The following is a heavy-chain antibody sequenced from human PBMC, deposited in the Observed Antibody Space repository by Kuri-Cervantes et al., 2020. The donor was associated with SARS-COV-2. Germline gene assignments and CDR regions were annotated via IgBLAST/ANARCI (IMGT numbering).Heavy chain of an antibody. CDR1: ETTFPNYD. V-gene: IGHV1-8*01. CDR3: YCAPKEGFDS. D-gene: IGHD2-21*01. Sequence: ASVKVSCKAPETTFPNYDINWVRQATGQGLGWMGMVKTNSGNTLYAQFFQGRVTMTRDTSTSTVYMELSSLTSEDTAIYYCYCAPKEGFDSWGQGTLVTVSS. CDR2: VKTNSGNT. J-gene: IGHJ4*02.